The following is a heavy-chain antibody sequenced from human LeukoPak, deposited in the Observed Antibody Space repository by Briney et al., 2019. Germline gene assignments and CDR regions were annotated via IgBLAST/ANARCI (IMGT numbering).Heavy chain of an antibody. CDR1: GGSISSYY. V-gene: IGHV4-59*01. J-gene: IGHJ6*02. Sequence: MASETLSLTCTVSGGSISSYYWSWIRQPPGKGLEWIGYIYYSGSTNYNPSLKSRVTISVDTSKNQFSLKLSSVTAADTAVYYCARFGMFLGGGSYYGDYYYGMDVWGQGTTVTVSS. D-gene: IGHD1-26*01. CDR2: IYYSGST. CDR3: ARFGMFLGGGSYYGDYYYGMDV.